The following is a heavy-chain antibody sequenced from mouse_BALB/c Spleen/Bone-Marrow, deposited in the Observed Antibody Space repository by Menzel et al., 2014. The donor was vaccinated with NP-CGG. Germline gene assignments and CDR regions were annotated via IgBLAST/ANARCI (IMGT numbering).Heavy chain of an antibody. J-gene: IGHJ3*01. Sequence: EVKLVDSGGGLVKPGGSLKLSCAASGFTFSSYAMSWVRQTPEKRLEWVASISSGGSTYYPDSVKGRFTISRDNARNILYLQMSSLRSEDTAMYYCARGNGFEGFAYWGQGTLVTVSA. CDR1: GFTFSSYA. D-gene: IGHD1-2*01. CDR3: ARGNGFEGFAY. CDR2: ISSGGST. V-gene: IGHV5-6-5*01.